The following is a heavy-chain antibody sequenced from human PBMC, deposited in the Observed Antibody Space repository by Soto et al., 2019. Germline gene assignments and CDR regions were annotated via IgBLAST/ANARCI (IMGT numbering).Heavy chain of an antibody. CDR3: ARAGLVGLTTWDYFDY. V-gene: IGHV4-59*01. D-gene: IGHD1-26*01. CDR2: ISDSGST. Sequence: QVQLQESGPGLVKPSETLSLTCNVSGGSISNYYWNWIRQPPGKRLEWFGYISDSGSTTYNPSLMSRVTISANMSKNQASLEVQSVAAADTAIYYCARAGLVGLTTWDYFDYWGQGTLVTVSS. J-gene: IGHJ4*02. CDR1: GGSISNYY.